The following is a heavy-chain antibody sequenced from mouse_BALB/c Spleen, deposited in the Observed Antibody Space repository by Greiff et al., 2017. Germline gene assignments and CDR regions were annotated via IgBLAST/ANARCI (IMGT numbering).Heavy chain of an antibody. CDR3: ARGGKELTAFAY. J-gene: IGHJ3*01. D-gene: IGHD1-2*01. CDR1: GYTFTSYT. V-gene: IGHV1-4*01. CDR2: INPSSGYT. Sequence: QVHVKQSGAELARPGASVKMSCKASGYTFTSYTMHWVKQRPGQGLEWIGYINPSSGYTNYNQKFKDKATLTADKSSSTAYMQLSSLTSEDSAVYYCARGGKELTAFAYWGQGTLVTVSA.